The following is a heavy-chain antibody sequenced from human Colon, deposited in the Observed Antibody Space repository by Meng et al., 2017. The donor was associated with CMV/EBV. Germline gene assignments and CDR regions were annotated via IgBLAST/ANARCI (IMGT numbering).Heavy chain of an antibody. CDR1: GYTFIRHW. D-gene: IGHD3-16*01. V-gene: IGHV1-46*01. CDR3: ARDVSFEDSSWWLDS. CDR2: INANGGET. Sequence: SGYTFIRHWIHWVRQTPGQGLEWMGIINANGGETHYAQIFQGRVTVTRDTSTSTVHMELSSLRSDDAAVYYCARDVSFEDSSWWLDSWGQGTLVTVSS. J-gene: IGHJ5*01.